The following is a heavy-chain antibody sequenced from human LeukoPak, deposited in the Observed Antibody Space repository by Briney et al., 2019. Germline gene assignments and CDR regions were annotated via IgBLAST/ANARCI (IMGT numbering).Heavy chain of an antibody. CDR3: ARAYHSSWYLNWFDP. V-gene: IGHV4-38-2*01. CDR2: IYHNGNT. D-gene: IGHD6-13*01. CDR1: GYSISSGYY. J-gene: IGHJ5*02. Sequence: SETLSLTCAVSGYSISSGYYWGWIRQPPRKGLEWIGSIYHNGNTYYNPSLKSRVTISVDTSKNEYSLKLSSVTAADTAVYYCARAYHSSWYLNWFDPWGQGTLVTVSS.